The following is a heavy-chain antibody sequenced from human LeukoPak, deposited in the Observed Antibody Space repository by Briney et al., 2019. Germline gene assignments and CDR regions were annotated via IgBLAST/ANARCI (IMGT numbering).Heavy chain of an antibody. CDR1: GFTFSSYA. CDR3: AKDLRWLLYAFDI. J-gene: IGHJ3*02. CDR2: ISGSGGST. Sequence: PGGSLRLSYAASGFTFSSYAMSWVRQAPGKGLEWVSAISGSGGSTYYADSVKGRFTISRDNSKNTLYLQMNSLRAEDTAVYYCAKDLRWLLYAFDIWGQGTMVTVSS. D-gene: IGHD5-18*01. V-gene: IGHV3-23*01.